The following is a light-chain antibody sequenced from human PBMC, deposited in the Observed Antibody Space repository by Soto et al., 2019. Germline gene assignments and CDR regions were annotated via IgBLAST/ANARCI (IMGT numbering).Light chain of an antibody. CDR1: TSSVYGYTY. CDR3: CSYAGTHV. J-gene: IGLJ1*01. Sequence: QSALTQPRSVSGSPGQSVIISCTGITSSVYGYTYVSWYRQDPDKAPKLILYNVTQRPSGVPDRFSGSKSGNTASLSISELQAEDEADYFCCSYAGTHVFGTGTKVTVL. V-gene: IGLV2-11*01. CDR2: NVT.